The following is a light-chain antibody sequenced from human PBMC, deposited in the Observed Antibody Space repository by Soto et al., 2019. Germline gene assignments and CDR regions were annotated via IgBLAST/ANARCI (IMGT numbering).Light chain of an antibody. CDR2: AAS. CDR3: QQTVNFPLT. CDR1: QPVSNW. J-gene: IGKJ4*01. V-gene: IGKV1-12*01. Sequence: IQMTQSPSSVSATVGDRVTITCRASQPVSNWVDWYQQKPGKVPKLLIYAASNLRSGVPPRFSGTISGTDFILTIHSLQPEDFGAYFCQQTVNFPLTFGGGTKVEIK.